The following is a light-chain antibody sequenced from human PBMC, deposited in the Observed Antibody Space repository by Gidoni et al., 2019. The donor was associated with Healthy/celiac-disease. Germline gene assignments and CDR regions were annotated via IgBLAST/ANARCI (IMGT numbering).Light chain of an antibody. Sequence: DIQMTQSPSTLSASVGDRVTITCRASQSISSWLAWYQQKPGKAPKLLIYDASSLESVVPSRFSVSGSCTEFTLTISSLQPDDFATYYCQLYNRYSPRFTFGPGTKVDIK. CDR1: QSISSW. CDR3: QLYNRYSPRFT. J-gene: IGKJ3*01. V-gene: IGKV1-5*01. CDR2: DAS.